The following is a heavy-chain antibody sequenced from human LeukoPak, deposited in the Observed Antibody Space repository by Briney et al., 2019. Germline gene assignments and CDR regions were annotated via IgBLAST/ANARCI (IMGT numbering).Heavy chain of an antibody. V-gene: IGHV3-23*01. CDR3: AKEMFGWYFDY. CDR2: ISGSGGST. D-gene: IGHD6-19*01. Sequence: PGGSLRLSCAASGFTFSSYAMSWVRQAPGKGLEWVSLISGSGGSTSYAESVKGRFTISRDNSKNTLYLQMNSLRAEDMAVYYCAKEMFGWYFDYWGQGTLVTVSS. J-gene: IGHJ4*02. CDR1: GFTFSSYA.